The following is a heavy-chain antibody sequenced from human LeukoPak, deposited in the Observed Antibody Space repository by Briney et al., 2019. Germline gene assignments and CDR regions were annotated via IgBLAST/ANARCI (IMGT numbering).Heavy chain of an antibody. J-gene: IGHJ4*02. CDR2: IYHSGST. CDR1: GCSISTYY. V-gene: IGHV4-59*01. Sequence: SETLCLTCTPTGCSISTYYWSWIRQPPGKGLEWIWYIYHSGSTNYNPSLKSRFTISVDTSKNQFSLKLSSVTAADTAVYYCARGGGYASPIGYWGQGALVTVSS. D-gene: IGHD5-12*01. CDR3: ARGGGYASPIGY.